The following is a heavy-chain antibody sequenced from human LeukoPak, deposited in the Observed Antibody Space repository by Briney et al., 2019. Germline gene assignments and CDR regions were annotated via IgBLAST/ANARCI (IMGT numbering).Heavy chain of an antibody. D-gene: IGHD4-17*01. J-gene: IGHJ4*02. CDR1: GFTFSSYA. CDR3: AKLAGVTTLKKLGEWFDY. V-gene: IGHV3-23*01. Sequence: PGGSLRLSCAASGFTFSSYAMSWVRQAPGKGLEWVSAISGSGGSTYYADSVKGRFTISRDNSKNTLYLQMNSLRAEDTAVYYCAKLAGVTTLKKLGEWFDYWGQGTLVTVSS. CDR2: ISGSGGST.